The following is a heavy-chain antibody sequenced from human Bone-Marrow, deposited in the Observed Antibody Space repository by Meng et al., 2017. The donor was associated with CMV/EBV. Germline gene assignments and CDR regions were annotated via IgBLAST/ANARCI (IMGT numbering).Heavy chain of an antibody. CDR1: GGSISSGDYY. V-gene: IGHV4-30-4*08. CDR3: ARAGGPPWFDP. J-gene: IGHJ5*02. Sequence: LRLSCTVSGGSISSGDYYWSWIRQPPGKGLEWIGYIYYSGSTYYNPSLKSRVTISVDKSKNQFSLKLSSVTAADTAVYYCARAGGPPWFDPWGQGTLVTVSS. CDR2: IYYSGST.